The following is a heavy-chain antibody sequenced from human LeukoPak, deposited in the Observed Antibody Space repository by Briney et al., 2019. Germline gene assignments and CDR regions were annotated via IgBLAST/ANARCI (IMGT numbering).Heavy chain of an antibody. Sequence: GGSLRLSCAASGFTFDDYAMHWVRQAPGKGLEWVSGISWNSGSIGYADSVKGRFTISRDNSKNTLYLQMNSLRAEDTAVYYCAKDLIYYDSSGYFYYYYMDVWGKGTTVTISS. CDR3: AKDLIYYDSSGYFYYYYMDV. V-gene: IGHV3-9*01. CDR2: ISWNSGSI. CDR1: GFTFDDYA. J-gene: IGHJ6*03. D-gene: IGHD3-22*01.